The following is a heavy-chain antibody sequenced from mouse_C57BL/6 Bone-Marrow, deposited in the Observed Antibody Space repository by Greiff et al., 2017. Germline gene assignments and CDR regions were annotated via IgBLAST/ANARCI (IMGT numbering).Heavy chain of an antibody. V-gene: IGHV1-19*01. CDR2: INPYNGGT. Sequence: EVKLQESGPVLVKPGASVKMSCKASGYTFTDYYMNWVKQSHGKSLEWIGVINPYNGGTSYNQKFKGKATLTVDKSSSTAYMELNSLTSEDSAVYYCARGGITTGEGDYWGQGTTLTVSS. CDR1: GYTFTDYY. D-gene: IGHD1-1*01. J-gene: IGHJ2*01. CDR3: ARGGITTGEGDY.